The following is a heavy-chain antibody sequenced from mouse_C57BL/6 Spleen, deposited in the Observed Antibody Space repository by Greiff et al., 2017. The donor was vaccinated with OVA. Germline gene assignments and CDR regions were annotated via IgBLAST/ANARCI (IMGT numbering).Heavy chain of an antibody. D-gene: IGHD1-1*01. CDR1: GFSLTSYG. CDR2: IWSGGST. J-gene: IGHJ1*03. Sequence: QVQLKQSGPGLVQPSQCLSITCTASGFSLTSYGVHWVRQSPGQGLEWLGVIWSGGSTDYNAAFISSMSISKDNSKSQVVCRMNSLQADDTAIYCCARYGSRYWYFDVWGTGTTVTVSS. CDR3: ARYGSRYWYFDV. V-gene: IGHV2-2*01.